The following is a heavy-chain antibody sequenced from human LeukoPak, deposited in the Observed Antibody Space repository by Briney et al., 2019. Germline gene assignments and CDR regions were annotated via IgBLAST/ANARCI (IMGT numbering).Heavy chain of an antibody. J-gene: IGHJ4*02. CDR1: GGSISNTDYY. Sequence: SETLSLTCTVSGGSISNTDYYWGWIRQPPGRVLEWIGCSYNSGGTIYNPSLKIRVTISIDTSNNQFSLKLSTVTAADTAVYYCAKYQARTMFDFWGQGTLVTVSS. D-gene: IGHD1-1*01. V-gene: IGHV4-39*01. CDR2: SYNSGGT. CDR3: AKYQARTMFDF.